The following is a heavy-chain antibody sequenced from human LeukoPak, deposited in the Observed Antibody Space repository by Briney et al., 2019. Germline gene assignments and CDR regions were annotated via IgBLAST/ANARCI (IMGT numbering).Heavy chain of an antibody. CDR3: ARDSPQGIAARNY. Sequence: GASVKVSCKASGYTFPSHGISWVGQAPGQGLERMGWISAYNGNTNYAQKLQGRVTMTTDTSTSTAYMELRSLRSDDTAVYYCARDSPQGIAARNYWGQGTLVTVSS. CDR1: GYTFPSHG. J-gene: IGHJ4*02. V-gene: IGHV1-18*01. D-gene: IGHD6-6*01. CDR2: ISAYNGNT.